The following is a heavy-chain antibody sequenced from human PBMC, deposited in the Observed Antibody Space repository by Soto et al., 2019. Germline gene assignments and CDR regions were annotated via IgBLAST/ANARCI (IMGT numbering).Heavy chain of an antibody. Sequence: SETLSLTCTVSGGSVTSDEDYWSWIRQSPGKGLEWIGYISNSGSTGYNPSLKTRLSMSVDRSKNQFTLSLTSVTAADTAVYFCATESGSTYGYFDYWGQGTQVTVSS. CDR2: ISNSGST. V-gene: IGHV4-30-4*01. CDR1: GGSVTSDEDY. D-gene: IGHD4-17*01. J-gene: IGHJ4*02. CDR3: ATESGSTYGYFDY.